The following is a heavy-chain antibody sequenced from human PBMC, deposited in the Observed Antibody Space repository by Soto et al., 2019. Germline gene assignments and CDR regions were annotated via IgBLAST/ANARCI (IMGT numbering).Heavy chain of an antibody. V-gene: IGHV3-23*01. CDR2: IRGSGGDT. Sequence: EVQLLESGGGLVQPGGSLRLSCAASGFTFSFCAMSWVRQAPGKGLEWVSSIRGSGGDTYYADSVRGRFTISRDNSKNTLYLQMNTLRFEDTAVYDCTKGNSDSYYYFDYLGQGTLVTVSS. D-gene: IGHD3-22*01. J-gene: IGHJ4*02. CDR1: GFTFSFCA. CDR3: TKGNSDSYYYFDY.